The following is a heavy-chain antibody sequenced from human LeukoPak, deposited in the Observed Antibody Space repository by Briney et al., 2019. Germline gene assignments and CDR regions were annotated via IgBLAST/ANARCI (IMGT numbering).Heavy chain of an antibody. V-gene: IGHV3-74*01. CDR2: INSDGSST. J-gene: IGHJ5*02. D-gene: IGHD7-27*01. CDR1: GLTFSSYW. Sequence: GGSLRLSCAASGLTFSSYWMHWVRQAPGKGLVWVSRINSDGSSTSYADSVKGRFTISRDNAKNTLFLQMNSLRAEDTAVYYCAREDWGPRFDPRGQGTLVTVSS. CDR3: AREDWGPRFDP.